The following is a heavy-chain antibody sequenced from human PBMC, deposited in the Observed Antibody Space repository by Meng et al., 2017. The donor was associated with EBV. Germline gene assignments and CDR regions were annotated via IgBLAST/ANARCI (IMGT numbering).Heavy chain of an antibody. CDR2: VYDTGTT. D-gene: IGHD3-10*01. Sequence: RQWYPVRVHAWARLLTPCTASVVSATGGTFHCSGIRQSRGKGLEWIGFVYDTGTTIYTPSLKSRVSIFLETSKNLFSLKLNSVTTADTAVYYCAKSRSSTPGVVDYWGQGTLVTVSS. J-gene: IGHJ4*02. CDR3: AKSRSSTPGVVDY. CDR1: VVSATGGTFH. V-gene: IGHV4-61*01.